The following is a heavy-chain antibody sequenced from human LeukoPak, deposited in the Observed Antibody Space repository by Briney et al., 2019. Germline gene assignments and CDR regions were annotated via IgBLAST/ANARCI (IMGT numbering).Heavy chain of an antibody. J-gene: IGHJ4*02. CDR1: GFTFSSYA. CDR2: ISYDGSNK. CDR3: AKVGTIFGPRGSDY. D-gene: IGHD3-3*01. Sequence: GRSLRLSCAAPGFTFSSYAMHWVRQAPGKGLEWVAVISYDGSNKYYADSVKGRFTISRDNSKNTLYLQMNSLRAEDTAVYYCAKVGTIFGPRGSDYWGQGTLVTVSS. V-gene: IGHV3-30-3*01.